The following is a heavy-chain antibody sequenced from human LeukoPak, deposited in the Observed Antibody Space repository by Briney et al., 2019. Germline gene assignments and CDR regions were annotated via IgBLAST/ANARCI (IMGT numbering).Heavy chain of an antibody. CDR3: ASWGEGALDN. CDR2: ISTSTTTI. Sequence: SGGSLGLSCAASGFTFSSYAMHWVRQAPGKGLEWISYISTSTTTIYYANSVKGRFTISRDNAKKSLYLQMNSLRVEDTGVYYCASWGEGALDNWGQGTLVTVSS. V-gene: IGHV3-48*01. CDR1: GFTFSSYA. D-gene: IGHD1-26*01. J-gene: IGHJ4*02.